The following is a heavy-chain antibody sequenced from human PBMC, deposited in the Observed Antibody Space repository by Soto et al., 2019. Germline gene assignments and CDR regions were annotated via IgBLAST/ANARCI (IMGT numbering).Heavy chain of an antibody. J-gene: IGHJ6*03. CDR1: GYSFTSYW. CDR2: IYPGDSDT. CDR3: ARVGYCSGGSCFHYYYMDV. Sequence: GESLKISCKGSGYSFTSYWIGWVCQMPGKGLEWMGIIYPGDSDTRYSPSFQGQVTISADKSISTAYLQWSSLKASDTAMYYCARVGYCSGGSCFHYYYMDVWGKGTTVTVSS. V-gene: IGHV5-51*01. D-gene: IGHD2-15*01.